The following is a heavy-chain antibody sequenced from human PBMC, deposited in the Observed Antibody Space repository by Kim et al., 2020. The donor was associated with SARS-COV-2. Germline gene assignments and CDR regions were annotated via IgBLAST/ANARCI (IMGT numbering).Heavy chain of an antibody. V-gene: IGHV2-5*02. J-gene: IGHJ5*02. CDR1: GFSLSTSGVG. CDR2: IYWDDDK. D-gene: IGHD3-3*01. CDR3: AQSRAKISIFGHWFDP. Sequence: QTLTLTCTFSGFSLSTSGVGVGWIRQPPGKALEWLALIYWDDDKRYSPSLKSRFTITKDTSKNRVVLTMTNMDPVDTGTSYCAQSRAKISIFGHWFDPW.